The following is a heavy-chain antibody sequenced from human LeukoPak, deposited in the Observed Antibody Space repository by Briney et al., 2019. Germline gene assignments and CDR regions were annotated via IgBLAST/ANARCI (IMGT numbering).Heavy chain of an antibody. CDR1: GFTFSGYS. V-gene: IGHV3-48*01. Sequence: GGSLRLSWAASGFTFSGYSMNWVRQAPGKGLEWVSYISKSSSTIYYADSVKGGFTISRDNSKNTLYLQMNSLRAEDTAVYYCARKRITMIAGAFDIWGQGTMVTVSS. CDR3: ARKRITMIAGAFDI. CDR2: ISKSSSTI. J-gene: IGHJ3*02. D-gene: IGHD3-22*01.